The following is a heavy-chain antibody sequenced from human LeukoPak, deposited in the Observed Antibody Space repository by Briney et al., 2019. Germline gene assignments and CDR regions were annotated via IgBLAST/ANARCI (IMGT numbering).Heavy chain of an antibody. CDR3: ARGGCQSCYNY. J-gene: IGHJ4*02. D-gene: IGHD2-15*01. CDR1: GYTFTSYG. V-gene: IGHV1-8*03. Sequence: ASVKVSCKASGYTFTSYGISWVRQAPGEGPEWMGWINPDSGNTGYAQKFQGRVTLTRDTSINTAYMELSSLKSEDTAVYYCARGGCQSCYNYWGQGTLVTVSS. CDR2: INPDSGNT.